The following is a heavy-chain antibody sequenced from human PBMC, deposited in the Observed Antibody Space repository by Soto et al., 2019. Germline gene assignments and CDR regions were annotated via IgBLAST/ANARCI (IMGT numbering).Heavy chain of an antibody. Sequence: GASRKVSCKAFGGTFTASIFHWGRQAPGTGLDWMGRIIPIFGTPYYAQKFQGRVTITADKSTSTGYMELSSLRSDDTALYFCGRALECRGYCLDKPTWFAPWGQGTLVTVSS. J-gene: IGHJ5*02. V-gene: IGHV1-69*06. CDR3: GRALECRGYCLDKPTWFAP. CDR1: GGTFTASI. D-gene: IGHD2-15*01. CDR2: IIPIFGTP.